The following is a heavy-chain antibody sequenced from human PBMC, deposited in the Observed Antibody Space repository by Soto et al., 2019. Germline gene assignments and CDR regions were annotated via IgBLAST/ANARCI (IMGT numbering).Heavy chain of an antibody. J-gene: IGHJ4*02. V-gene: IGHV3-7*03. CDR3: ARDTLVYYDNGDYYD. CDR2: IKQDGSEK. Sequence: EVQLVESGGGLVQPGGSLRLSCAASGFMFNSYWMTWVRQAPGKGLEWVANIKQDGSEKYYVDSVKGRFIISRDNAMNSLYLQMNSLRVEDTAMYYCARDTLVYYDNGDYYDWGQGTLVTVSS. CDR1: GFMFNSYW. D-gene: IGHD3-22*01.